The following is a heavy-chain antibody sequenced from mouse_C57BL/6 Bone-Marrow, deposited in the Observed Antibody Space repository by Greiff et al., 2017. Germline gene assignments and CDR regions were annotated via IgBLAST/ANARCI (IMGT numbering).Heavy chain of an antibody. Sequence: QVQLQQPGAELVRPGTSVKLSCKASGYTFTSYWMHWVKQRTGQGLEWIGVIDPSDSYTNYNQKFKGKATLTVDTSSSTAYMQLSSLTSEDSAVYYCASRTGTGYWGQGTILTVSA. CDR2: IDPSDSYT. CDR1: GYTFTSYW. V-gene: IGHV1-59*01. J-gene: IGHJ2*01. CDR3: ASRTGTGY. D-gene: IGHD4-1*01.